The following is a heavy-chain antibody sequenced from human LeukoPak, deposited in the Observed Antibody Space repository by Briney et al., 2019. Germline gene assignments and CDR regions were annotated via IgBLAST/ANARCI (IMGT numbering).Heavy chain of an antibody. CDR2: IYYTGSA. D-gene: IGHD3-16*01. V-gene: IGHV4-59*12. CDR3: ARGSITVVPAFDI. CDR1: GGSISTYY. J-gene: IGHJ3*02. Sequence: SDTLSLTCTVSGGSISTYYRSWLRQPPGKGLEWIGCIYYTGSANYNPSLKSRGTISVDTCTDQFSLKLASVTAADTAVYYCARGSITVVPAFDIWGQGTMFTVSS.